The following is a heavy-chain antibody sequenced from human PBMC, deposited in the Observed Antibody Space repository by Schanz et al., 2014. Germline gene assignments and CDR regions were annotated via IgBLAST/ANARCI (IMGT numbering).Heavy chain of an antibody. J-gene: IGHJ4*02. Sequence: VQLVESGGGLVKPGGSLRLSCAASGFTVSNSYIHWVRQAPGKGLEWVSTIYSSGSTYYADSVRGRFTISRDNSMNTVYLQMNSLRSDDAAVYYCAKVAPAATYLDSWGLGTLVTVSS. CDR1: GFTVSNSY. V-gene: IGHV3-53*04. CDR2: IYSSGST. D-gene: IGHD2-2*01. CDR3: AKVAPAATYLDS.